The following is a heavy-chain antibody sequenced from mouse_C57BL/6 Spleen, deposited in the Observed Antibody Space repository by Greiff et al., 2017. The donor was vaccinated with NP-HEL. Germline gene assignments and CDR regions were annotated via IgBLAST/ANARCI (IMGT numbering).Heavy chain of an antibody. Sequence: DVKLVESGGGLVQPKGSLKLSCAASGFSFNTYAMNWVRQAPGKGLEWVARIRSKSNNYATYYADSVKDRFTISRDDSESMLYLQMNNLKTEDTAMYYCVRGGTPLYYFDYWGQGTTLTVSS. V-gene: IGHV10-1*01. CDR3: VRGGTPLYYFDY. CDR1: GFSFNTYA. CDR2: IRSKSNNYAT. J-gene: IGHJ2*01. D-gene: IGHD1-1*02.